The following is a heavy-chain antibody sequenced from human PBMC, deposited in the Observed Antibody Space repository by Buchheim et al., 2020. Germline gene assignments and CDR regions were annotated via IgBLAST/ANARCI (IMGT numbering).Heavy chain of an antibody. J-gene: IGHJ4*02. Sequence: QVQLVQSGAEVKNPGASVKVSCKPSGYTFTDYSLHWVRQAPGQGFQWMGWINPKSGGTNYAQKFQGRVTMSRDSSNSTASMELSGLRSDDTAVYYCARGIMFSATYPAFDYWGQGTL. CDR2: INPKSGGT. CDR1: GYTFTDYS. V-gene: IGHV1-2*02. D-gene: IGHD1-26*01. CDR3: ARGIMFSATYPAFDY.